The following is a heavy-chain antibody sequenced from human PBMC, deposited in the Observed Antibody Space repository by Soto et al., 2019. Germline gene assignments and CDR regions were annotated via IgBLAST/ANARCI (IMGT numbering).Heavy chain of an antibody. V-gene: IGHV1-18*04. Sequence: GASVKVSCKASGYTFTSFGISWVRQAPGQGLEWMGWISSYNGNTNYAQKLQGRVTMTTDTSTSTAYMDLRSLRSDDTAVYYCARGESSGWYVFWGQGTLVTVSS. J-gene: IGHJ5*01. CDR2: ISSYNGNT. D-gene: IGHD6-19*01. CDR1: GYTFTSFG. CDR3: ARGESSGWYVF.